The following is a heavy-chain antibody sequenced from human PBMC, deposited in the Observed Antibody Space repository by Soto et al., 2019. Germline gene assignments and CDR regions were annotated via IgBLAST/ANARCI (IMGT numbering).Heavy chain of an antibody. J-gene: IGHJ4*02. D-gene: IGHD3-16*02. V-gene: IGHV4-34*01. CDR1: GASFSLHY. CDR2: INHSGST. CDR3: ARGRYYDYVWGNYRYLDY. Sequence: SETLSLTCTVDGASFSLHYWTWIRQPPGKGLEWIGEINHSGSTNYSPSLKSRVIISVDTPKKQVSLKLSSVTAADTAVYYCARGRYYDYVWGNYRYLDYWGQGTLVTVSS.